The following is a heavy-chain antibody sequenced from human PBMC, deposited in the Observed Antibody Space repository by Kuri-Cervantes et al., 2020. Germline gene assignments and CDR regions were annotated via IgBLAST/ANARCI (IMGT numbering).Heavy chain of an antibody. V-gene: IGHV1-18*01. J-gene: IGHJ6*02. CDR2: ITPYGGNT. CDR1: GYTFTSHG. Sequence: ASVKVSCKASGYTFTSHGISWVRQAPGQGLEWMGWITPYGGNTDFAQNLQGRVTLTTDTSTSTAYMELRSLTSDDTALYYCARGGGTSSWYNGYYYYGMDVWGQGTTVTVSS. CDR3: ARGGGTSSWYNGYYYYGMDV. D-gene: IGHD6-13*01.